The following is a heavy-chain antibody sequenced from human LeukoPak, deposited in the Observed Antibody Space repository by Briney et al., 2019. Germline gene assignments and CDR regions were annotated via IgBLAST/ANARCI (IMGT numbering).Heavy chain of an antibody. D-gene: IGHD6-13*01. Sequence: PSETLSLTCAVYGGSFSGYYWGWIRQPPGKGLEWIGEINHSGSTNYNPSLKSRVTISVDTSKNQFSLKLSSVTAADTAVYYCARGGPIAAAPKSFDYWGQGTLVTVSS. CDR3: ARGGPIAAAPKSFDY. J-gene: IGHJ4*02. CDR2: INHSGST. CDR1: GGSFSGYY. V-gene: IGHV4-34*01.